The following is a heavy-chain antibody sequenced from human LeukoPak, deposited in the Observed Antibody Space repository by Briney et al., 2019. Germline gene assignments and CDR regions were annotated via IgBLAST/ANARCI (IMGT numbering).Heavy chain of an antibody. CDR3: AKDGRGTSCDY. D-gene: IGHD2-2*01. Sequence: GGSLRLSCAASGFTFSSYAMSWVRQAPGKGLEWVSAISGGGGSTYYADSVKGRFTISRDNSKNTLYLQMNSLRCEDTAVYYCAKDGRGTSCDYRGERTLVTLSS. CDR1: GFTFSSYA. J-gene: IGHJ4*02. CDR2: ISGGGGST. V-gene: IGHV3-23*01.